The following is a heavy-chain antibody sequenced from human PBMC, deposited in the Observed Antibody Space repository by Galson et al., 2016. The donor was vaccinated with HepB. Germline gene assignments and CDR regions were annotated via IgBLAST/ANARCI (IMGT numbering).Heavy chain of an antibody. CDR3: VRSSTPVYGDY. Sequence: SLRLSCAASGFTFSGYWMHWVRQAPGKGLVWVSRVNSDGSSTGYADSVKGRFTISRDNARNTLYLQMNSLRAEDTAVYYCVRSSTPVYGDYWGQGALVTVSS. V-gene: IGHV3-74*01. J-gene: IGHJ4*02. CDR2: VNSDGSST. D-gene: IGHD5/OR15-5a*01. CDR1: GFTFSGYW.